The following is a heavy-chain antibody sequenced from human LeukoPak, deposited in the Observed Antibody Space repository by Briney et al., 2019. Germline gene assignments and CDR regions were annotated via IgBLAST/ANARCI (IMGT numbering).Heavy chain of an antibody. CDR1: GYTFTSYY. CDR3: ARDPRITRIVVVNGPYFTKD. V-gene: IGHV1-46*01. CDR2: INPSGGST. Sequence: ASVKVSCKASGYTFTSYYMHWVRQAPGQGLEWMGIINPSGGSTSYAQKFQGRVTMTRDTSTSTVYMELSSLRSEDTAVYYFARDPRITRIVVVNGPYFTKDCGQASLVT. J-gene: IGHJ1*01. D-gene: IGHD3-22*01.